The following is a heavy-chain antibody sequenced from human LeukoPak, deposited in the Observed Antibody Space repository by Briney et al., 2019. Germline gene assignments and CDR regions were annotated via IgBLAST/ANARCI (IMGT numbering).Heavy chain of an antibody. CDR3: ARVAVVTLFNYYYYMDV. D-gene: IGHD4-23*01. Sequence: SVKVSCKASGDTFTSYDFIWVRQAPGQGLEWMGGIIPIFGTANYAQKFQGRVTITTDESTSTAYMELSSLRSEDTAVYYCARVAVVTLFNYYYYMDVWGKGTTVTVSS. CDR1: GDTFTSYD. V-gene: IGHV1-69*05. CDR2: IIPIFGTA. J-gene: IGHJ6*03.